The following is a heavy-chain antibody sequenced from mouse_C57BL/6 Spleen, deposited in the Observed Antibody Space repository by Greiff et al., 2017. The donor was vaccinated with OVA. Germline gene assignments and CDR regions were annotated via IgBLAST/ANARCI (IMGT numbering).Heavy chain of an antibody. CDR2: IYPGDGDT. J-gene: IGHJ1*03. CDR1: GYAFSSSW. Sequence: VQLQQSGPELVKPGASVKISCKASGYAFSSSWMNWVKQRPGKGLEWIGRIYPGDGDTNYNGKFKGTATLTADKSSSTAYMQLSSLTSEDSAVYFCAKDFDVWGTGTTVTVSS. V-gene: IGHV1-82*01. CDR3: AKDFDV.